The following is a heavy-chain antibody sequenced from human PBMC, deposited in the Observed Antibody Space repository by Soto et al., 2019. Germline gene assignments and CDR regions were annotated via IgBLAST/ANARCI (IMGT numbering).Heavy chain of an antibody. Sequence: VASVKVSCKASGYTFTSYGISWVRQAPGQGLEWMGWISAYNGNTNYAQKFQGRVTVTTDTSTSTAYMELRSLRSDDAAVYYCARDLRLATLTNLPYQYGMDVWGQGTTVTVSS. V-gene: IGHV1-18*01. CDR3: ARDLRLATLTNLPYQYGMDV. D-gene: IGHD4-17*01. CDR2: ISAYNGNT. J-gene: IGHJ6*02. CDR1: GYTFTSYG.